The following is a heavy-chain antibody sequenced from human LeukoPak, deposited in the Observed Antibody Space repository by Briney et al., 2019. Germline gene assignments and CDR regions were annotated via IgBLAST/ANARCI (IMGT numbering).Heavy chain of an antibody. CDR1: GFTFISYG. CDR3: ARILDSAWGELGY. CDR2: ISFDGTKQ. J-gene: IGHJ4*02. V-gene: IGHV3-30*03. D-gene: IGHD6-19*01. Sequence: GGSLRLSCAASGFTFISYGMHWVRQAPGKGLEWVAVISFDGTKQYYADSVRGRFTISRDNSENRLFLQMNNLRAEDTAVYYCARILDSAWGELGYWGQGTLVTVSS.